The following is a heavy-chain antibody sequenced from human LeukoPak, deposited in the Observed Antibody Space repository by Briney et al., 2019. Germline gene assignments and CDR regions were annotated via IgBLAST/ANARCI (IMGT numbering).Heavy chain of an antibody. V-gene: IGHV1-46*01. J-gene: IGHJ6*02. CDR1: GYTFTSYY. D-gene: IGHD6-13*01. CDR2: INPSGGST. CDR3: AREKAAAGLYYYYGMDV. Sequence: ASVKVSCKASGYTFTSYYVHWVRQAPGQGLEWMGIINPSGGSTSYAQKFQGRVTMTRDTSTSTVYMELSSLRSEDTAVYYCAREKAAAGLYYYYGMDVWGQGTTVTVSS.